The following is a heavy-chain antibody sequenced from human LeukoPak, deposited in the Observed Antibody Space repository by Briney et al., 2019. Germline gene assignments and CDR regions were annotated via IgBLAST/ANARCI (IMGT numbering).Heavy chain of an antibody. Sequence: PGGSLRLSCAASGFRFSNYAMSWVRQAPGKGLEWVSAISGSGGSTYYADSVKGRFTISRDNSKNTLYLQMNSLRAEDTAVYYCAKDGGLLWFGESFDYWGQGTLVTVSS. CDR1: GFRFSNYA. D-gene: IGHD3-10*01. J-gene: IGHJ4*02. V-gene: IGHV3-23*01. CDR2: ISGSGGST. CDR3: AKDGGLLWFGESFDY.